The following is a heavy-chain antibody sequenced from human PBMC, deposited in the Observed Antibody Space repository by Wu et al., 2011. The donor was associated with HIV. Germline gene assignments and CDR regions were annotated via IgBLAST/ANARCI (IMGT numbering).Heavy chain of an antibody. D-gene: IGHD6-13*01. CDR1: GGSFSSYA. J-gene: IGHJ6*03. V-gene: IGHV1-69*12. CDR2: IIPVFGTA. CDR3: ARDERSSCSRCYYYMDV. Sequence: QVQLVQSGAEVKKPGSSVKVSCKASGGSFSSYAISWVRQAPGQGLEWMGGIIPVFGTANYAQKFQGRVTITADESTSTAYMELSSLRSEDTAVYYCARDERSSCSRCYYYMDVWGKGTTVTVSS.